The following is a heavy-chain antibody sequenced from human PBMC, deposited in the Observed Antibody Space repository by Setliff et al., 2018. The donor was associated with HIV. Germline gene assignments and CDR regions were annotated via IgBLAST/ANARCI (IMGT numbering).Heavy chain of an antibody. V-gene: IGHV5-51*01. CDR3: AKHGFEMKSPYNWFDS. CDR1: GYSFSDNW. Sequence: PGESLKISCKGFGYSFSDNWIGWVRQMPGKGREWMGIIYPDDSATRYSPSFQGQVTISADKSINTAYLRWRSLRASHTAIYFCAKHGFEMKSPYNWFDSWGQGTLVTVSS. J-gene: IGHJ5*01. D-gene: IGHD3-16*01. CDR2: IYPDDSAT.